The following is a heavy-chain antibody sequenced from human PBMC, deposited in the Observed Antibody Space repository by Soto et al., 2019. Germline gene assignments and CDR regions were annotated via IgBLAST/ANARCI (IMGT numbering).Heavy chain of an antibody. J-gene: IGHJ5*01. CDR2: ISAYNGNT. Sequence: ASVKVSCKTSGYTFTSYGLSWVRQAPGQGLEWMGWISAYNGNTNYAQKLQGRVTMTTDTSTSTAYMELRSLRSDDTAVYYCARVDPLVGWFDSWGQGTLVTVSS. CDR1: GYTFTSYG. D-gene: IGHD2-15*01. CDR3: ARVDPLVGWFDS. V-gene: IGHV1-18*01.